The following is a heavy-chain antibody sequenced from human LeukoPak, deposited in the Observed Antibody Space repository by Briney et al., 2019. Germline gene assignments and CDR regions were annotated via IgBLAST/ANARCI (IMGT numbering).Heavy chain of an antibody. Sequence: GESLKISCKGSGYSFSTYWIGWVRQMPGKGLEWMGIIYPGDSDTRYSPSFEGQVTISADKSISTAYLQWSSLKAPDTAMYYCARTPTSLSNPYYFDHWGQGTLVAVSS. V-gene: IGHV5-51*01. CDR1: GYSFSTYW. CDR3: ARTPTSLSNPYYFDH. CDR2: IYPGDSDT. J-gene: IGHJ4*02.